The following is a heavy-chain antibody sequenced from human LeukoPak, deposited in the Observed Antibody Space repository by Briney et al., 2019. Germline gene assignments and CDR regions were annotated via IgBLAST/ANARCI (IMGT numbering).Heavy chain of an antibody. Sequence: SETLSLTCTVSGGSISSSSYYWGWIRQPPGKGLEWIGSIYYSGSTYYNPSLKSRVTISVDTSKNQFSLKLSSVTAADTAVYYCAREDSGSYFGFDYWGQGTLVTVSS. D-gene: IGHD1-26*01. J-gene: IGHJ4*02. CDR1: GGSISSSSYY. CDR2: IYYSGST. CDR3: AREDSGSYFGFDY. V-gene: IGHV4-39*07.